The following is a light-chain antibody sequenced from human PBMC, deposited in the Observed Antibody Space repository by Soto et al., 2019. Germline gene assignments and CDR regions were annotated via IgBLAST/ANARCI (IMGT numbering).Light chain of an antibody. Sequence: DINMTQSPSSLSASIGDRVTITFQASQDISNSLNWYQQKPGKAPKLLINAALTLQAGVPPRFSASGSGTDFTLTITGLQPEDFATYYCQESFSTLYTFGQGTKVDIK. CDR1: QDISNS. J-gene: IGKJ2*01. CDR3: QESFSTLYT. V-gene: IGKV1-39*01. CDR2: AAL.